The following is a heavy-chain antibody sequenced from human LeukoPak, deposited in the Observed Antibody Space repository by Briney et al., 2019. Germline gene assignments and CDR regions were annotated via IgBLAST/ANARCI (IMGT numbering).Heavy chain of an antibody. D-gene: IGHD2-8*01. V-gene: IGHV3-23*01. CDR3: AKETAMVCASPGAFDI. CDR2: ISGSGGST. CDR1: GFTFSSYA. J-gene: IGHJ3*02. Sequence: PGGSLRLSCAASGFTFSSYAMSWVRQAPGKGLEWVSAISGSGGSTYYADSVKGRFTISRDNSKNTLYLQMNSLRAEDTAVYYCAKETAMVCASPGAFDIWGQGTMVTVSS.